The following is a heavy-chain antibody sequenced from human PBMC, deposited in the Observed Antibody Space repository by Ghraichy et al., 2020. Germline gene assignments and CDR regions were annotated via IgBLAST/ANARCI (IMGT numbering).Heavy chain of an antibody. Sequence: SVKVSCKASGGTFSSYAISWVRQAPGQGLEWMRGIIPIFGIANYAQKFQGRVTITADKSTSTAYMELSSLRSEDTAVYYCARDRGVAATAAYYYYGMDVWGQGTTVTVSS. CDR3: ARDRGVAATAAYYYYGMDV. CDR1: GGTFSSYA. J-gene: IGHJ6*02. D-gene: IGHD2-15*01. V-gene: IGHV1-69*10. CDR2: IIPIFGIA.